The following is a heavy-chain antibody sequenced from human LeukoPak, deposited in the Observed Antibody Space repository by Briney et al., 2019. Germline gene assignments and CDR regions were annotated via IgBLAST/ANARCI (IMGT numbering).Heavy chain of an antibody. Sequence: WLRQPPGKGLEWVAVISYDGSNKYYADSVKGRFTISRDNSKNTLYLQMNSLRAEDTAVYYCAKDSPTDAFDIWGQGTMVTVSS. CDR3: AKDSPTDAFDI. J-gene: IGHJ3*02. CDR2: ISYDGSNK. V-gene: IGHV3-30-3*02.